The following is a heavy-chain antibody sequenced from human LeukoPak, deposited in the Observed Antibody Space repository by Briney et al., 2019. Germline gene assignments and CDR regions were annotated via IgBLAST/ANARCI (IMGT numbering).Heavy chain of an antibody. V-gene: IGHV1-69*04. CDR3: ARDDCSGGSCYGPYYYYGMDV. J-gene: IGHJ6*02. CDR1: GATFSSYA. CDR2: IIPIFGIA. D-gene: IGHD2-15*01. Sequence: SVKVSCKASGATFSSYAISWVRQAPGQGLEWMGRIIPIFGIANYAQKFQGRVTITADKSTSTAYMELSSLRSEDTAVYYCARDDCSGGSCYGPYYYYGMDVWGQGTTVTVSS.